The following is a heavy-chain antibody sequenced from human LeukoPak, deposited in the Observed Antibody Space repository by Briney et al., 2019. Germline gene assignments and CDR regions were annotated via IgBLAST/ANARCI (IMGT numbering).Heavy chain of an antibody. CDR3: ARDLET. CDR2: VYLTGNT. V-gene: IGHV4-61*02. CDR1: GGSVSSGSFY. D-gene: IGHD5-24*01. Sequence: PSETLSLTCTVSGGSVSSGSFYWSWIRQPARKGLEWIGRVYLTGNTNYNPSLKSRVTISVDTSKNQFSLKLSSVTAADTAVYYCARDLETWGQGTLVTVSS. J-gene: IGHJ5*02.